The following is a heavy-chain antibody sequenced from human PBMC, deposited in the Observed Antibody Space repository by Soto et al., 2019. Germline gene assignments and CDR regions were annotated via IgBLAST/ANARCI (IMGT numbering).Heavy chain of an antibody. D-gene: IGHD2-2*03. V-gene: IGHV1-18*01. Sequence: GASVKVSCKASGYSFTRYGIGWARQAPGQGLEWMGWINAYNGNTNYAQNLQGRLTLTTDTSTTTAYMELRSLRSNDTAIYYCAFVDVDVTPSPKYVWGQENTVTVSS. CDR3: AFVDVDVTPSPKYV. CDR2: INAYNGNT. CDR1: GYSFTRYG. J-gene: IGHJ6*02.